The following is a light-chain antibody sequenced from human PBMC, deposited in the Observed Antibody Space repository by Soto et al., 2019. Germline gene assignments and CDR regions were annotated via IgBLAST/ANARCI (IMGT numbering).Light chain of an antibody. Sequence: QSALTQPASVSGSPGQSITISCAGTMRDIGAYNLVSWYQQHPGKAPRLIFYEVRNRPSGIHLRLSASKSGNTASLTIYGRQAEDEAHYYCSAFTSNSTLIFGGVNKLTVL. CDR3: SAFTSNSTLI. CDR1: MRDIGAYNL. CDR2: EVR. J-gene: IGLJ2*01. V-gene: IGLV2-14*01.